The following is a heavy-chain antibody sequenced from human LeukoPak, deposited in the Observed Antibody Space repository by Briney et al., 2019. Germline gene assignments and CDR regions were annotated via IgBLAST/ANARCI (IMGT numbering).Heavy chain of an antibody. J-gene: IGHJ4*02. CDR2: IHQDGSDK. Sequence: GGSLRLSCAASGFTFSDHYMDWVRQAPGKGPEWVANIHQDGSDKYYVYSVKGRFTISRDNAKNSLYLQMNSLRAEDTAVYYCARDDSGSYFYWGQGTLVTVSS. CDR1: GFTFSDHY. CDR3: ARDDSGSYFY. D-gene: IGHD1-26*01. V-gene: IGHV3-7*01.